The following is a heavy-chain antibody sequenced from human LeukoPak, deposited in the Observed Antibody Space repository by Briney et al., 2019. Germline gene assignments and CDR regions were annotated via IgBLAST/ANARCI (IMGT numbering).Heavy chain of an antibody. Sequence: GRSLRLSCAASGFTFSSSGMHWVRQAPDKGLEWVAVISYDGSNKYYADSVKGRFTFSRDNSKNTLYLQMNSLRAEDTAVYYCAKEYCSNSVCHSLDYWGQGTLVTVSS. D-gene: IGHD2-8*01. CDR2: ISYDGSNK. CDR1: GFTFSSSG. J-gene: IGHJ4*02. CDR3: AKEYCSNSVCHSLDY. V-gene: IGHV3-30*18.